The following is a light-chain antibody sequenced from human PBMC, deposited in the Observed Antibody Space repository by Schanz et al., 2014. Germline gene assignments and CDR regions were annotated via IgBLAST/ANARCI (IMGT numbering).Light chain of an antibody. J-gene: IGLJ3*02. Sequence: QSALTQPASVSGSPGQSITISCTGTNSNIGYNYVSWYQQHPGKAPKLMIYDVSNRPSGVPDRFSGSKSGNTASLTISGLQAEDEADYYCCSYAGSSTSWVFGGGTKLTVL. CDR1: NSNIGYNY. CDR2: DVS. CDR3: CSYAGSSTSWV. V-gene: IGLV2-14*03.